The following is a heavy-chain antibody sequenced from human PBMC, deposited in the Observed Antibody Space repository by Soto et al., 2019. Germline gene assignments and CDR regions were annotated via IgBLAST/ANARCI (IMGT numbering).Heavy chain of an antibody. D-gene: IGHD3-3*01. CDR1: GGTFSSYA. Sequence: QVQLVQSGAEVKKPGSSVKVSCKASGGTFSSYAISWVRQAPGQGLEWMGGIIPIFGTANYAQKFQGRVTITADESTSRAYMELSSLRSEDTAVYYCARGYYDFWSGYPTTYYYYGMDVWGQGTTVTVSS. CDR3: ARGYYDFWSGYPTTYYYYGMDV. CDR2: IIPIFGTA. J-gene: IGHJ6*02. V-gene: IGHV1-69*01.